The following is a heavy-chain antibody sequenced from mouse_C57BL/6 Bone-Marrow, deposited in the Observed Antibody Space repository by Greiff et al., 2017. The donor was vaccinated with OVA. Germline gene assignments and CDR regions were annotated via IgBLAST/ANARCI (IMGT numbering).Heavy chain of an antibody. J-gene: IGHJ3*01. CDR3: ARLVWFAY. Sequence: VQLVESGAELARPGASVKLSCKASGYTFTSYGISWVKQRTGQGLEWIGEIYPRSGNTYYNEKFKGKATLTADKSSSTAYMELRSLTSEDSAVYFCARLVWFAYWGQGTLVTVSA. CDR1: GYTFTSYG. V-gene: IGHV1-81*01. CDR2: IYPRSGNT.